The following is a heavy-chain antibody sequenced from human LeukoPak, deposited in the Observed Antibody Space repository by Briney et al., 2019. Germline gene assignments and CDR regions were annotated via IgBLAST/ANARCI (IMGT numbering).Heavy chain of an antibody. Sequence: ASVKVSCKASGYTFTSYGISWVRQAPGQGLEWMGWISTYNGNTNYAQKFQGRITMTTDKSTSTSYMELRSLRSDDTAVYYCARGRYCSSTNCYKVYYYYMDVWGKGTTVTVSS. CDR1: GYTFTSYG. CDR3: ARGRYCSSTNCYKVYYYYMDV. D-gene: IGHD2-2*02. V-gene: IGHV1-18*04. J-gene: IGHJ6*03. CDR2: ISTYNGNT.